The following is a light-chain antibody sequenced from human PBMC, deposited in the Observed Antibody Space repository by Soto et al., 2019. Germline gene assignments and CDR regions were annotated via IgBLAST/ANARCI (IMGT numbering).Light chain of an antibody. CDR3: QTWGTGILV. CDR2: LSSDASH. Sequence: QPVLTQSPSASASLGASVKVTCTLNSSYAIAWHQQQPEQGPRYLMKLSSDASHSKGDGIPDRFSGSRSGAVRDLTISSLQSEDEADYYCQTWGTGILVFGTGTKVTVL. J-gene: IGLJ1*01. CDR1: SSYA. V-gene: IGLV4-69*01.